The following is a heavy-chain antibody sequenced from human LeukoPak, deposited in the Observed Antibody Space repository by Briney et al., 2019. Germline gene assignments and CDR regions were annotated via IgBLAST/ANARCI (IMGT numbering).Heavy chain of an antibody. CDR3: AGGRRIIITPDF. J-gene: IGHJ4*02. Sequence: PSETLSLTCTVSGASINSSDYYWGWIRQPPGKGLEWIANIYYTGSTHYYPSLKSRVTISLDTSNNQFSLKLTSVTAADTAIYYCAGGRRIIITPDFWGQGTPVTVSS. CDR2: IYYTGST. V-gene: IGHV4-39*07. CDR1: GASINSSDYY. D-gene: IGHD3-10*01.